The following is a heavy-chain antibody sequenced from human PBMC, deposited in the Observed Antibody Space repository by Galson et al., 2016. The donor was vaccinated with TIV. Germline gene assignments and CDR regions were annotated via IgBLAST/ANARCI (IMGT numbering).Heavy chain of an antibody. J-gene: IGHJ2*01. Sequence: PALVKPTQTLTLTCTFSGFSLNSNGMCVSWIRQPPGKALEWLARIDWDGDKYYSTFLQTRLTISKDTSKNQVVLTMTNVDPVDTATYYCVRTPYGDSFGWYFDLWGRGTLVTVSS. CDR1: GFSLNSNGMC. V-gene: IGHV2-70*11. CDR2: IDWDGDK. D-gene: IGHD4-17*01. CDR3: VRTPYGDSFGWYFDL.